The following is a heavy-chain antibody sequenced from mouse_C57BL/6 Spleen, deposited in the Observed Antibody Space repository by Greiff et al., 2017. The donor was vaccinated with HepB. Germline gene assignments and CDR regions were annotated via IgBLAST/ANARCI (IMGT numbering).Heavy chain of an antibody. D-gene: IGHD6-1*01. V-gene: IGHV1-18*01. CDR2: INPNNGGT. J-gene: IGHJ4*01. CDR3: ARSKPLFVAMDY. CDR1: GYTFTDYN. Sequence: EVQLQESGPELVKPGASVKIPCKASGYTFTDYNMDWVKQSHGKSLEWIGDINPNNGGTIYNQKFKGKATLTVDKSSSTAYMELRSLTSEDTAVYYCARSKPLFVAMDYWGQGTSVTVSS.